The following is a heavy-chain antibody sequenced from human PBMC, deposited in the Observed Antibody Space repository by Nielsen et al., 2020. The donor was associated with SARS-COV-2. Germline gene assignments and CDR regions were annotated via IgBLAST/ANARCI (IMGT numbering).Heavy chain of an antibody. D-gene: IGHD3-3*01. J-gene: IGHJ6*04. Sequence: SETLSLTCAVYGGSFSSYYWSWIRQPPGKGLEWIGYIYYSGSTNYNPSLKSRVTISVDTSKNQFSLKLSSVTAADTAVYYCARHGYVVRYYDFWSGPDVWGKGTTVTVSS. V-gene: IGHV4-59*08. CDR1: GGSFSSYY. CDR3: ARHGYVVRYYDFWSGPDV. CDR2: IYYSGST.